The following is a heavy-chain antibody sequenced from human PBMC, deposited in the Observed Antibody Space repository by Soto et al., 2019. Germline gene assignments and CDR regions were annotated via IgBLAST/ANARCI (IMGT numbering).Heavy chain of an antibody. Sequence: SETLCLSCTVSGGSIRIYYWSCIRQPPGKGLEWIGYIYYSGSTNYNPSLKSRVTISVDTSKNQFSLKLSSVTAADTAVYYCARDWGSSGWYFDYWGQGTLVTVS. J-gene: IGHJ4*02. CDR2: IYYSGST. D-gene: IGHD6-19*01. V-gene: IGHV4-59*01. CDR3: ARDWGSSGWYFDY. CDR1: GGSIRIYY.